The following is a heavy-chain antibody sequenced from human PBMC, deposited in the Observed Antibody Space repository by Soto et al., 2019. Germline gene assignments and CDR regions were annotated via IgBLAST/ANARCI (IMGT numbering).Heavy chain of an antibody. CDR3: AAPRDEYGSGVSWFTYGMDI. V-gene: IGHV3-23*01. CDR2: LDGAGGST. Sequence: HPGGSLRLSCLASGFTFSDFAMTWVRHVPGRGLEWVASLDGAGGSTYYAESVRGRFSISRDNSQNTRFLQMKRLTVDDTAIYYCAAPRDEYGSGVSWFTYGMDIWGQGTTVTVSS. D-gene: IGHD3-10*01. CDR1: GFTFSDFA. J-gene: IGHJ6*02.